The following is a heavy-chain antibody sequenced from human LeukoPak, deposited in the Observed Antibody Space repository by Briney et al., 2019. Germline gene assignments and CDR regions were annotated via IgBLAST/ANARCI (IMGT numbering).Heavy chain of an antibody. CDR1: GGSISSGSYY. V-gene: IGHV4-61*02. Sequence: SETLSLTCTVSGGSISSGSYYWTWIRQPAGKGLEWIGRVFTSGSTNYNPSLKSRVTISIDTSKNQFSLKLNSVTTADTAVYYCAFSEGDYWGQGALVTVSS. CDR3: AFSEGDY. J-gene: IGHJ4*02. D-gene: IGHD6-25*01. CDR2: VFTSGST.